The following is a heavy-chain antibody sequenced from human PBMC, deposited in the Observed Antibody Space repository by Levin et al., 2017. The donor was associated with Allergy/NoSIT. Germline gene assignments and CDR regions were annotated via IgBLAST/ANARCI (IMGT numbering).Heavy chain of an antibody. Sequence: SQTLSLTCTVSGGSISSSSYYWGWIRQPPGKGLEWIGTIYYSGTTYYNPSLKSRVTISVDTSRNQFSLKLTSVTAADTAVYFCARRGGWYYFDYWGQGTLVTVSS. CDR1: GGSISSSSYY. J-gene: IGHJ4*02. V-gene: IGHV4-39*01. D-gene: IGHD6-19*01. CDR2: IYYSGTT. CDR3: ARRGGWYYFDY.